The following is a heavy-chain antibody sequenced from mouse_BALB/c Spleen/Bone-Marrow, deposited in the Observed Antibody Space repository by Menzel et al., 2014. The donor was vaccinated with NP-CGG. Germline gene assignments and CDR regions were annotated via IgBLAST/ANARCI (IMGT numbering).Heavy chain of an antibody. D-gene: IGHD2-3*01. CDR1: GFNIKDTY. J-gene: IGHJ3*01. CDR3: ANDWFAY. V-gene: IGHV14-3*02. Sequence: VQLQQSGAELVKPGASVKLSCTASGFNIKDTYMHWVKQRPEQGLEWIGRIDPANGNTKYDPKLQGKATITADTSSNTAPLHLSSLTSEDTAVYYCANDWFAYWGQGTLVTVSA. CDR2: IDPANGNT.